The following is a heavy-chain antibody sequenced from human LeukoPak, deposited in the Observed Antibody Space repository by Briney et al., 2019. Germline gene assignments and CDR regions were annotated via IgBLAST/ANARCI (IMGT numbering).Heavy chain of an antibody. D-gene: IGHD6-13*01. Sequence: SETLSLTCTVSGGSISSYYWSWIRQPPGKGLEWIGYIYYSGSTNYNPSLKSRVTISVDTSKNQFSLKLSSVTAADTAVYYCARGLGSNWYSSAFDIWGQGTMVTVSS. CDR2: IYYSGST. CDR1: GGSISSYY. J-gene: IGHJ3*02. CDR3: ARGLGSNWYSSAFDI. V-gene: IGHV4-59*01.